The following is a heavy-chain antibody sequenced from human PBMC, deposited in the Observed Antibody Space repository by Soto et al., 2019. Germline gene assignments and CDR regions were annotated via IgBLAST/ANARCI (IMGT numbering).Heavy chain of an antibody. Sequence: ASVKVSCKASGYTFASYDINSVRQATGQGLEWMGWMNPNSGNTGYAQKFQGRVTMTRNTSISTAYMELSSLRSEDTAVYYCASRPVVVPAASPYYWGQGTLVTVSS. D-gene: IGHD2-2*01. CDR1: GYTFASYD. V-gene: IGHV1-8*01. CDR3: ASRPVVVPAASPYY. J-gene: IGHJ4*02. CDR2: MNPNSGNT.